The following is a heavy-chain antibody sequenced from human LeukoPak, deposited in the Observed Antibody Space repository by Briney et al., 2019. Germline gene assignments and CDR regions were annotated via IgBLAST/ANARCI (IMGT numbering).Heavy chain of an antibody. D-gene: IGHD1-26*01. J-gene: IGHJ5*02. CDR1: GYTFTSYG. CDR2: ISAYNGNT. Sequence: AASVKVSCKASGYTFTSYGISWVRQAPGQGLEWMGWISAYNGNTNYAQKLQDRVTMTTDTSTSTAYMELRSLRSDDTAVYYCARVLEWELLGGWFDPWGQGTLVTVSS. CDR3: ARVLEWELLGGWFDP. V-gene: IGHV1-18*01.